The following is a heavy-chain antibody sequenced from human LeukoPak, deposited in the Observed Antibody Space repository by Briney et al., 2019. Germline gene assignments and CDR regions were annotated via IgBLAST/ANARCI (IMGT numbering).Heavy chain of an antibody. V-gene: IGHV1-69*05. CDR3: AGGDYDSSGYYLD. Sequence: SVKVSCKASGGTFSSYAISWVRQAPGQGLEWMGGIIPIFGTANYAQKFQGRVTITTDESTSTAYMELSSLRSEDTAVYYCAGGDYDSSGYYLDWGQGTLVTVSS. CDR1: GGTFSSYA. D-gene: IGHD3-22*01. CDR2: IIPIFGTA. J-gene: IGHJ4*02.